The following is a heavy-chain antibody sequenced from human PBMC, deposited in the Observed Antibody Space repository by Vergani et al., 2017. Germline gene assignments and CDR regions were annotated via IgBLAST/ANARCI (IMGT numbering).Heavy chain of an antibody. CDR2: IYSGGST. CDR3: ARDRVDIVATTTYYYYYYGMDV. J-gene: IGHJ6*02. Sequence: VQLAESGGGRVQPGGSLRLSCAASGFTVSSNYMSWVRQAPGKGLEWVSVIYSGGSTYYADSVKGRFTISRHNSKNTLYLQMNSLRAEDTAVYYCARDRVDIVATTTYYYYYYGMDVWGQGTTVTVSS. V-gene: IGHV3-53*04. D-gene: IGHD5-12*01. CDR1: GFTVSSNY.